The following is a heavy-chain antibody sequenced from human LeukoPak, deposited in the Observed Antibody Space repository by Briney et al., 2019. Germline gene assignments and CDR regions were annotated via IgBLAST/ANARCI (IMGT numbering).Heavy chain of an antibody. Sequence: SVKVSCKASGGTFSSCAISWVRQAPGQGLEWMGGIIPIFGTANYAQKFQGRVTITTDESTSTAYMELSSLRSEDTAVYYCARGTLTVDRYYYMDVWGKGTTVTVSS. CDR3: ARGTLTVDRYYYMDV. D-gene: IGHD4-23*01. CDR2: IIPIFGTA. V-gene: IGHV1-69*05. CDR1: GGTFSSCA. J-gene: IGHJ6*03.